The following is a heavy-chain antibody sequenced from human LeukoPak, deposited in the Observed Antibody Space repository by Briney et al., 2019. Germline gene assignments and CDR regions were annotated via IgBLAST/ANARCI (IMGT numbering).Heavy chain of an antibody. Sequence: ASVKVSCKASGYTFTSYDINWVRQATGQGLEWMGWMNPNSGNTGYAQKLQGRVTMTTDTSTSTAYMELRSLRSDDTAVYYCARVSASGSYTLGDYWGQGTLVTVSS. CDR2: MNPNSGNT. V-gene: IGHV1-8*02. J-gene: IGHJ4*02. CDR1: GYTFTSYD. D-gene: IGHD1-26*01. CDR3: ARVSASGSYTLGDY.